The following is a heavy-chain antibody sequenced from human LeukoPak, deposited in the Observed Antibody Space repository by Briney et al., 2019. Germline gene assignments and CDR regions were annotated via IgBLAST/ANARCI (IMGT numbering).Heavy chain of an antibody. CDR3: AKGSGGQTWIQLWLSL. Sequence: QPWGSLRLSCAASGFTFSSYSMNWVRQAPGKGLEWVSYISSSSSTIYYADSVKGRFTISRDNAKNSLYLQMNSLRAEDTAVYYCAKGSGGQTWIQLWLSLWGQGTLVTVSS. CDR1: GFTFSSYS. V-gene: IGHV3-48*01. J-gene: IGHJ4*02. D-gene: IGHD5-18*01. CDR2: ISSSSSTI.